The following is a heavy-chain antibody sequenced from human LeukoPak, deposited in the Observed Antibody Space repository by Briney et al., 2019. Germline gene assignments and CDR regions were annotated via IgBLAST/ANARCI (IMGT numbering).Heavy chain of an antibody. D-gene: IGHD3-10*01. CDR3: ASGVLLWFGEEY. V-gene: IGHV3-7*02. J-gene: IGHJ4*02. CDR2: IKQDGSEK. CDR1: GFIFTNYW. Sequence: PGGSLRLSCAASGFIFTNYWMSWVRQAPGKGLEWVANIKQDGSEKCYVDSVKGRFTISRDNAKNSLYLQMNSLRAEDTAVYYCASGVLLWFGEEYWGQGTLVTVSS.